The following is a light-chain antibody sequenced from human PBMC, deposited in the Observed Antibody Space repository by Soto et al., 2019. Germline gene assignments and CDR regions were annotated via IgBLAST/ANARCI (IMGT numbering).Light chain of an antibody. Sequence: IVLTQSPGTLSLSPGDRATLSCRASQRVSARYLAWYHQKPGQAPRLLIFGASDRATGIPDRFSGSGSGTDFTLIISSLQPEDFATYFCQQGDSFPFTFGGGTKVEI. J-gene: IGKJ4*01. CDR1: QRVSARY. CDR2: GAS. V-gene: IGKV3-20*01. CDR3: QQGDSFPFT.